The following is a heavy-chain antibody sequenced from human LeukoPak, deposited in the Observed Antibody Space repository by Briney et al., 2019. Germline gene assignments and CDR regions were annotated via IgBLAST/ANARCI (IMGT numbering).Heavy chain of an antibody. V-gene: IGHV3-53*01. CDR1: GFTVSSNY. J-gene: IGHJ4*02. CDR2: IYSGGST. D-gene: IGHD6-19*01. CDR3: AKSPWMSSSGWYDY. Sequence: GGSLRLSCAASGFTVSSNYMSWVRQAPGKGLEWVALIYSGGSTYHADSVKGRFTISRDNSKNTLYLQMNSLRAEDTAVYYCAKSPWMSSSGWYDYWGQGTLVTVSS.